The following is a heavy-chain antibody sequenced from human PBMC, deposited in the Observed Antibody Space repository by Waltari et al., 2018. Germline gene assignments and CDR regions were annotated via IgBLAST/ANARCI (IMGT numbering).Heavy chain of an antibody. CDR2: IYYSGST. J-gene: IGHJ5*02. D-gene: IGHD2-2*01. Sequence: QVQLQESGPGLVKPSETLSLTCTVSGGSISSYYWSWIRQPPGKGLEWIGYIYYSGSTNYNPSLKSRVTISVDTSKNQFSLKLSSVTAADTAVYYCARVNCSSTSCYGTNWFDPWGQGTLVTVSS. CDR3: ARVNCSSTSCYGTNWFDP. V-gene: IGHV4-59*01. CDR1: GGSISSYY.